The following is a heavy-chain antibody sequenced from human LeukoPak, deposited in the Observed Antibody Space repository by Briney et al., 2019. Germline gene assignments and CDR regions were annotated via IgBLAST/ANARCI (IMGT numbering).Heavy chain of an antibody. D-gene: IGHD2-2*01. CDR2: ISGSGTTI. Sequence: GGSLRLSCAASGFTFTTYAMNWVRQAPDKGLEWVSLISGSGTTIYYADSVEGRFTISRDNSKNTLYLKMNSLRADDTAIYYCAKSFVLEPASVRAFDYWGQGTLVTVSS. J-gene: IGHJ4*02. CDR1: GFTFTTYA. CDR3: AKSFVLEPASVRAFDY. V-gene: IGHV3-23*01.